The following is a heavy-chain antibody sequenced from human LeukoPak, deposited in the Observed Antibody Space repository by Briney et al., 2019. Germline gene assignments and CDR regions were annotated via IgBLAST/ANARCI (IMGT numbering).Heavy chain of an antibody. J-gene: IGHJ4*02. Sequence: GGSLRLSCAASGFTFDDYAMHWVRKAPGKGLEWVSGISWNSGSIGYADSVKGQFTISRDNAKNSLYLQMNSLRAEDMALYYCAKDTSSSWYAAYFDYWGQGTLVAVSS. D-gene: IGHD6-13*01. CDR2: ISWNSGSI. CDR1: GFTFDDYA. V-gene: IGHV3-9*03. CDR3: AKDTSSSWYAAYFDY.